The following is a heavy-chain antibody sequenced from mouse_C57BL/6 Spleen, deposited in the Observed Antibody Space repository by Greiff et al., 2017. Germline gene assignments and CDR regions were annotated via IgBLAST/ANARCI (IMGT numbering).Heavy chain of an antibody. D-gene: IGHD4-1*01. CDR2: IYPGDGDT. CDR1: GYAFSSSW. J-gene: IGHJ4*01. CDR3: ARWDDAMDD. V-gene: IGHV1-82*01. Sequence: VQLVESGPELVKPGASVKISCKASGYAFSSSWMNWVKQRPGKGLEWIGRIYPGDGDTNYNGKFKGKATLTADKSSSTAYMQLSSLTAEDSAVDFCARWDDAMDDWGQGTSVTVSS.